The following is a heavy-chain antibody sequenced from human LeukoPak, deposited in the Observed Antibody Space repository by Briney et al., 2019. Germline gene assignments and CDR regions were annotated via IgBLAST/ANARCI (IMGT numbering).Heavy chain of an antibody. J-gene: IGHJ4*02. Sequence: SETLSLTCAVSGVSFNDYYWSWVRQTPGKGLEWIGEISHSGYTNDSPSLKSRVTISIDTSRKQFSLNLRSVTVADTGIYYCTRMTTGHDYWGQGTLVTVSS. CDR3: TRMTTGHDY. V-gene: IGHV4-34*01. CDR1: GVSFNDYY. D-gene: IGHD4-17*01. CDR2: ISHSGYT.